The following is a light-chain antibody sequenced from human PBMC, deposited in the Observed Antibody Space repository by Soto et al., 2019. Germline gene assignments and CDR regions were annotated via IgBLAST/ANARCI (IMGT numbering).Light chain of an antibody. CDR1: QSVNSRY. CDR3: QQYGSSLWT. J-gene: IGKJ1*01. Sequence: EIVLTQSPGTLSLSPGERATLSCRASQSVNSRYLAWYQQKLGQAPRILIYGVSSRATGIPDRFSGRGSGTDVTLTISRLEPEDFAVYYCQQYGSSLWTFGQGTKVEIK. CDR2: GVS. V-gene: IGKV3-20*01.